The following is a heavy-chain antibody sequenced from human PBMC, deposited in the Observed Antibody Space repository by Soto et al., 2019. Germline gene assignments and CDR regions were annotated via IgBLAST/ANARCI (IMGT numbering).Heavy chain of an antibody. V-gene: IGHV1-69*01. D-gene: IGHD5-12*01. CDR3: APPRYSGYDPNDAFDI. CDR2: LIPIFGTA. CDR1: GGTFSSYA. Sequence: QVQLVQSGAEVKKPGSSVKVSCKASGGTFSSYAISWVRQAPGQGLEWMGGLIPIFGTANYAQKFQGRVTITADESTSTAYMELSSLRSEDTAVYYCAPPRYSGYDPNDAFDIWGQGTMVTVSS. J-gene: IGHJ3*02.